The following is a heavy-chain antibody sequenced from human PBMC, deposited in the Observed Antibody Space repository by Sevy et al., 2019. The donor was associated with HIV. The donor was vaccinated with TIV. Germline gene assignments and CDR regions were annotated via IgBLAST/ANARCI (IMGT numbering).Heavy chain of an antibody. CDR1: GYTFTGYY. D-gene: IGHD3-22*01. V-gene: IGHV1-2*02. J-gene: IGHJ4*02. CDR3: ARGWYHDSGHFDY. Sequence: ASLKVSCKASGYTFTGYYMHWVRQAPGQGLEWMGWINPNSGGTDYAQKFQGRVTMTRDTSISTAYMELSRLRSDDTAVYYCARGWYHDSGHFDYWGQGTLVTVSS. CDR2: INPNSGGT.